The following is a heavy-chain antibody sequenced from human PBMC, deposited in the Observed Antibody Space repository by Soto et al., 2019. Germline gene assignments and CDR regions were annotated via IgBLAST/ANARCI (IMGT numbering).Heavy chain of an antibody. V-gene: IGHV4-39*01. J-gene: IGHJ4*02. D-gene: IGHD1-20*01. CDR1: GASVSSSHY. CDR3: ARHYNTGAFFDY. Sequence: QLQLQESGPGLVKSSETLSLTCSVSGASVSSSHYWGWIRQPPGKGLEWIGSVSYSGSPYYSPSFKSQITISVYTSNNHFALRLRSVTATDTAVYFCARHYNTGAFFDYWGQGKLVTVSS. CDR2: VSYSGSP.